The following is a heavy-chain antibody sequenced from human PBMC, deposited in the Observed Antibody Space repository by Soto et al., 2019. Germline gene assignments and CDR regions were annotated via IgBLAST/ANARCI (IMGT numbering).Heavy chain of an antibody. CDR3: AREKAYYDFWSGYYTRDMKTYYYCGMDV. D-gene: IGHD3-3*01. CDR2: INHSGST. J-gene: IGHJ6*02. CDR1: GGSFSGYY. V-gene: IGHV4-34*01. Sequence: SETLSLTCSVYGGSFSGYYWGWIRQPPGKGLEWIGEINHSGSTNYNPSLKSRVTISVDTSKNQFSLKLSSVTAADTAVYYCAREKAYYDFWSGYYTRDMKTYYYCGMDVWGQGTTVTVSS.